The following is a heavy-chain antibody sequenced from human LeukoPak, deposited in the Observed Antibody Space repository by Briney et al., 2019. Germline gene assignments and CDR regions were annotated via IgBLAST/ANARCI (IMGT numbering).Heavy chain of an antibody. CDR2: ISWNNGSI. CDR3: AKGPLGPPYYFDY. D-gene: IGHD3-3*01. CDR1: GFTFDDYA. V-gene: IGHV3-9*01. J-gene: IGHJ4*02. Sequence: GGSLRLSCAASGFTFDDYAMHWVRQAPGKGLEWVSGISWNNGSIGYADSVKGRFTISRDNAKNSLYLQMNSLRAEDTALYYCAKGPLGPPYYFDYWGQGTLVTVSS.